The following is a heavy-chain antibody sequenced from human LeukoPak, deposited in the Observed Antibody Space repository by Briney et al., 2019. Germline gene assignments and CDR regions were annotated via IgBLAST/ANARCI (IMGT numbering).Heavy chain of an antibody. J-gene: IGHJ6*02. CDR2: INSDGSST. CDR1: GFTFSSYW. Sequence: GGSLRLSCAASGFTFSSYWMHWVRQAPGKGLVWVSRINSDGSSTFYADSVKGRFTISRDNAKNSLYLQMNSLRDEDTAVYYCAREQESDYYGMDVWGQGTTVTVSS. CDR3: AREQESDYYGMDV. V-gene: IGHV3-74*01.